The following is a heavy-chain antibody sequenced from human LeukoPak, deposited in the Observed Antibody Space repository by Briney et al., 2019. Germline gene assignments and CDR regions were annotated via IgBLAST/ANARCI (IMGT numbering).Heavy chain of an antibody. V-gene: IGHV3-53*01. CDR2: IYSGGST. D-gene: IGHD1-14*01. CDR1: GFIVSSNY. CDR3: ARDGVKYNQPYYMDV. J-gene: IGHJ6*03. Sequence: GGSLRLSCSASGFIVSSNYMSWVRQAPGKGLAWVSVIYSGGSTYYSDSVKGRFTISRDNSKNTLYLQINSLIAEDKAVYYCARDGVKYNQPYYMDVWGKGTTVTVSS.